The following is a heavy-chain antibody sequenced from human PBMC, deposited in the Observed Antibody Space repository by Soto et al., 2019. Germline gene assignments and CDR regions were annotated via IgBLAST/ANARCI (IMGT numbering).Heavy chain of an antibody. V-gene: IGHV3-15*07. CDR2: IKSKTDGGTT. J-gene: IGHJ6*02. CDR3: TTLHYDFWSGYFSPPDEYGMDV. CDR1: GFTFSNAW. D-gene: IGHD3-3*01. Sequence: GGSLRLSCAASGFTFSNAWMNWVRQAPGKGLEWVGRIKSKTDGGTTDYAAPVKGRFTISRDDSKNTLYLQMNSLKTEDTAVYYCTTLHYDFWSGYFSPPDEYGMDVWGQGTTVTVSS.